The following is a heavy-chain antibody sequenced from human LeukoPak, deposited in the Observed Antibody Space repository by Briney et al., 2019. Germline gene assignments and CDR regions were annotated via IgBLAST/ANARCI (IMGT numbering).Heavy chain of an antibody. V-gene: IGHV1-46*01. D-gene: IGHD3-16*02. CDR3: ARGSTRTYDYVWGSYLASLGWFDP. CDR1: GYTFTNYY. J-gene: IGHJ5*02. Sequence: ASVKVSCKASGYTFTNYYMHWVRQAPGQGLEWVGIINPSGDPTTYAQKFQGRVTMTSDMSTSTVYMELSSLRSEDTAVYYCARGSTRTYDYVWGSYLASLGWFDPWGQGTLVTVSS. CDR2: INPSGDPT.